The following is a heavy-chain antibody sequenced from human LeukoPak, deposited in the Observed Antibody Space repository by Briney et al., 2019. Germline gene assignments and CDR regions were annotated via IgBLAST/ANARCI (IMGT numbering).Heavy chain of an antibody. J-gene: IGHJ4*02. CDR3: ARVGGEGCFDY. V-gene: IGHV3-64*01. D-gene: IGHD6-19*01. CDR1: GFTFSNYA. Sequence: SGGSLRLSCAASGFTFSNYAMHWVRQAPGKGLEYVSAISSNGGTTYCANSVKGRFTISRDNSKNTLYLQMGSLRAEDMAVYYCARVGGEGCFDYWGQGTLVTVSS. CDR2: ISSNGGTT.